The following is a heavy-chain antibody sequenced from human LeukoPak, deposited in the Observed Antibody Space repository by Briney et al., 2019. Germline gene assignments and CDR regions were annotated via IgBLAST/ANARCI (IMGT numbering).Heavy chain of an antibody. V-gene: IGHV3-48*03. CDR1: GFTFSTYE. Sequence: GGSLRLSCAASGFTFSTYEMHWVRQAPGKGLEWVSYMSSTGDIIYCADSVKGRFTISRDNAKNSLYLQMDSLRAEDTAVYYCARDDGGRHTSSLDYWGQGTLVAVSS. CDR2: MSSTGDII. J-gene: IGHJ4*02. D-gene: IGHD6-6*01. CDR3: ARDDGGRHTSSLDY.